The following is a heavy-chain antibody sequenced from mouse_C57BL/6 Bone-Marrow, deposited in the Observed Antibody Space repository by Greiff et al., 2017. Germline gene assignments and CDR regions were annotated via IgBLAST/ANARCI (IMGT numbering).Heavy chain of an antibody. J-gene: IGHJ1*03. CDR2: ISGGGGNT. CDR3: ARPNYGSSYDWYFDV. D-gene: IGHD1-1*01. Sequence: EVQRVESGGGLVKPGGSLKLSCAASGFTFSSYTMSWVRQTPEKRLEWVATISGGGGNTYYPDSVKGRFTISRDNAKNTLYLQMSSLRSEDTALYYCARPNYGSSYDWYFDVWGTGTTVTVSS. V-gene: IGHV5-9*01. CDR1: GFTFSSYT.